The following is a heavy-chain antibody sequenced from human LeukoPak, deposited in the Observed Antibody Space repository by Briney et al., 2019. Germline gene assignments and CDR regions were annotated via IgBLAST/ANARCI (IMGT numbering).Heavy chain of an antibody. CDR3: TTDPGIVVVVAVP. Sequence: GGSLRLSCAASGFTFSNAWMSWVRQAPGKGREWVGCIKSKTDGGTTDYAAPVKGRFTISRDDSKNTLYLQMNSLKTEDTAVYHCTTDPGIVVVVAVPWGQGTLVTVSS. J-gene: IGHJ5*01. CDR2: IKSKTDGGTT. CDR1: GFTFSNAW. D-gene: IGHD2-15*01. V-gene: IGHV3-15*01.